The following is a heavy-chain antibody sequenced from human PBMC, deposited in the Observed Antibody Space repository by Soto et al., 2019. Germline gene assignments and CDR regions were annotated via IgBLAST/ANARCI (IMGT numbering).Heavy chain of an antibody. J-gene: IGHJ5*02. CDR3: AEVVPAAMYGGTGNWFDP. D-gene: IGHD2-2*01. V-gene: IGHV1-18*01. CDR1: GYTVTSYG. Sequence: ASVKVSCKASGYTVTSYGISWVRQAPGQGLEWMGWISAYNGNTNYAQKLQGRVTMTTDTSTSTAYMELRSLRSDDTAVYYCAEVVPAAMYGGTGNWFDPWGQGTLVTVSS. CDR2: ISAYNGNT.